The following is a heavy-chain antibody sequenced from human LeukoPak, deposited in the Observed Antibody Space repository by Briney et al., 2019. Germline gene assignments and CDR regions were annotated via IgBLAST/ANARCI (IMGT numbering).Heavy chain of an antibody. Sequence: PGGSLRLSCAASGFTFSSYSMNWVRQAPGKGLEWVSYISSSSSTIYYADSVKGRFTISRDNAKNSLYLQMNSLRAEDTAVYYCARDGGDIVVVPAAADYYMDVWGKGTTVTVSS. CDR2: ISSSSSTI. V-gene: IGHV3-48*01. CDR3: ARDGGDIVVVPAAADYYMDV. J-gene: IGHJ6*03. CDR1: GFTFSSYS. D-gene: IGHD2-2*01.